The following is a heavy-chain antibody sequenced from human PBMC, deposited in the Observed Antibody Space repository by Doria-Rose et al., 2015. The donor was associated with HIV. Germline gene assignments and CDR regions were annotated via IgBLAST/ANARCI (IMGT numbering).Heavy chain of an antibody. J-gene: IGHJ6*03. CDR3: ARFRPSRGIYYSLDV. CDR1: GGSISSYY. V-gene: IGHV4-4*09. D-gene: IGHD3-10*01. CDR2: IYSSGST. Sequence: QVQLQESGPGLVKPAETLSLTCTVSGGSISSYYWNWIRQPPGKGLEWIGYIYSSGSTHYNSSLKSRVTISIATPKTHFSRKRSSVTAADTAVYYCARFRPSRGIYYSLDVWGKGTTVTVSS.